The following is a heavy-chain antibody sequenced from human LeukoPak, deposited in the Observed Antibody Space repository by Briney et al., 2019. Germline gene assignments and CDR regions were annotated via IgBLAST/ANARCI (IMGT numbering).Heavy chain of an antibody. J-gene: IGHJ4*02. CDR1: GYTFTVNY. D-gene: IGHD2-2*01. CDR3: ARGAGTSWFDY. Sequence: ASVKVSCKPSGYTFTVNYLHWVRQAPGKGREWVGWMNPNSGVTFYAQNFQGRVTMTRDTSVTTAYMELSSLTSDDTAVYYCARGAGTSWFDYWGQGSLVTVSS. V-gene: IGHV1-2*02. CDR2: MNPNSGVT.